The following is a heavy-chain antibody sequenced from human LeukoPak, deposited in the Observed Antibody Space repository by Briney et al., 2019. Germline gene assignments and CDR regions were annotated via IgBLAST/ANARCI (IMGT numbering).Heavy chain of an antibody. CDR2: IYHSGST. Sequence: SETLSLTCTVSGGSISSSSYYWGWIRQPPGKGLEWIGSIYHSGSTYYNPSLKSRVTISVDTSKNQFSLKLSSVTAADTAVYYCARVRAGRYFDYWGQGTLVTVSS. V-gene: IGHV4-39*07. CDR3: ARVRAGRYFDY. CDR1: GGSISSSSYY. D-gene: IGHD3-10*01. J-gene: IGHJ4*02.